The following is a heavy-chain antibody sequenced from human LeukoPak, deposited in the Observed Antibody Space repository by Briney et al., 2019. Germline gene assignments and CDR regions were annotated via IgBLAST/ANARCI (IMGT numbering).Heavy chain of an antibody. Sequence: SETLSLTCAVSGASLSSTDSYWGWIRQPPGKGLEWIGYIHYGGNTKYSPSLKSRVTMSFDTSKKQFSLNLISATAADTAVYYCARLPGRYWGQGTLVIVSS. CDR3: ARLPGRY. J-gene: IGHJ4*02. CDR2: IHYGGNT. D-gene: IGHD3-9*01. V-gene: IGHV4-39*01. CDR1: GASLSSTDSY.